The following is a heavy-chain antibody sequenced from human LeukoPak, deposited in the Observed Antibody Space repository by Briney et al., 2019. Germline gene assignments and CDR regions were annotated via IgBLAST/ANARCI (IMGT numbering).Heavy chain of an antibody. CDR3: ARHLRAVTTSFDY. CDR2: IYYTGST. Sequence: PSETLSLTCTVSGGSISSYYWSAIRQPPGKGLEWIVYIYYTGSTNYNPSLKSRVIISGDTSKNRFSLKLTSVTAADTAVYYCARHLRAVTTSFDYWGQGTLVTVSS. J-gene: IGHJ4*02. V-gene: IGHV4-59*08. D-gene: IGHD4-17*01. CDR1: GGSISSYY.